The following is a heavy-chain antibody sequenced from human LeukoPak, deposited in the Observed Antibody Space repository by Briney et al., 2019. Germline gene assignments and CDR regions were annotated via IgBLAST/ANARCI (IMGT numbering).Heavy chain of an antibody. CDR3: ASGPTLGTTHPYFDY. CDR1: GYTFIGYY. D-gene: IGHD1-1*01. V-gene: IGHV1-2*02. CDR2: INPSNGGT. J-gene: IGHJ4*02. Sequence: ASVKVSCKESGYTFIGYYIHWLRQAPGQGLEWMGWINPSNGGTNYAQRFQGRVAMTRDTSISTAYMKMSRLTFDDTAVYYCASGPTLGTTHPYFDYWGQGTLVTVSS.